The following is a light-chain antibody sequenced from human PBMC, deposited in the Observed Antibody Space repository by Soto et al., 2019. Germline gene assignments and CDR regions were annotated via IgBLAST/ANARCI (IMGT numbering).Light chain of an antibody. CDR2: DAS. Sequence: DIQMTQSPSTLSASVGDGVTITCRASQNISVWLAWYQQRPGKAPKFLIYDASSLETGVPSRFSGSGSGTEFTLTIRSLQSDDLATYYCQQYDSSSPTFGQGTKLEIK. J-gene: IGKJ2*01. V-gene: IGKV1-5*01. CDR3: QQYDSSSPT. CDR1: QNISVW.